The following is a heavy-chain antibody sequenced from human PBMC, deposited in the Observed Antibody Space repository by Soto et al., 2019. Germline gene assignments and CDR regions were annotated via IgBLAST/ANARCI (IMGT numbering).Heavy chain of an antibody. CDR3: ARYCSGGSCYCPSYQFDY. CDR2: IYPGDSDT. CDR1: GYSFSSYW. Sequence: PGESLKISCKGSGYSFSSYWIGWVRQMPGQGPEWMGIIYPGDSDTRYSPSFQGQVTISADKSISTAYLQWSSLKASDTAMYYCARYCSGGSCYCPSYQFDYWGQGALVTVSS. V-gene: IGHV5-51*01. J-gene: IGHJ4*02. D-gene: IGHD2-15*01.